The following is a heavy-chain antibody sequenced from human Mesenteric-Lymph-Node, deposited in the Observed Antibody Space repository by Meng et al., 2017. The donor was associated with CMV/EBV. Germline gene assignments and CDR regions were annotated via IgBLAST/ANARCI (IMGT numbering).Heavy chain of an antibody. CDR3: AKGADCGMTTPDY. CDR1: GFSFSAYT. Sequence: GGSLRLSCAASGFSFSAYTMTWVRQAPGKGLEWVSRISGDGASAAYADSVRDRFAIFRDNSQNTLYLQMNSLRAEDTAVYYCAKGADCGMTTPDYWGQGTLVTVSS. J-gene: IGHJ4*02. V-gene: IGHV3-23*01. D-gene: IGHD2-21*01. CDR2: ISGDGASA.